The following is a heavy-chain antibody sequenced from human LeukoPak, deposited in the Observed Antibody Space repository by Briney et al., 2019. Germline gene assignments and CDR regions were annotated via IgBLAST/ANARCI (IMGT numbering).Heavy chain of an antibody. CDR3: ARGWLPSIAAQ. D-gene: IGHD6-6*01. CDR1: GGSISSYY. CDR2: IYYSGSI. J-gene: IGHJ4*02. V-gene: IGHV4-59*01. Sequence: KTSETLSLTCTVSGGSISSYYWSWIRQPPGKGLEWIGYIYYSGSINYNPSLKSRVTISVDTSRNQFSLKLSSVTAADTAVYYCARGWLPSIAAQWGQGTLVTVSS.